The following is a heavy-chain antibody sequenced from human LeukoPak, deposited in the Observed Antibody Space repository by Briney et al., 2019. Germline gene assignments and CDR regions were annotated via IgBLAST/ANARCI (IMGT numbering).Heavy chain of an antibody. J-gene: IGHJ3*02. D-gene: IGHD2-21*01. CDR3: TTDPAYCGGDCYSDAGAEAFDI. CDR1: GFTFSNAW. V-gene: IGHV3-15*01. CDR2: IKSKTDGGTT. Sequence: GGSLRLSCAASGFTFSNAWMSWVRQAPGEGLEWVGRIKSKTDGGTTDYAAPVKGRFTISRDDSKNTLYLQMNSLKTEDTAVYYCTTDPAYCGGDCYSDAGAEAFDIWGQGTMVTVSS.